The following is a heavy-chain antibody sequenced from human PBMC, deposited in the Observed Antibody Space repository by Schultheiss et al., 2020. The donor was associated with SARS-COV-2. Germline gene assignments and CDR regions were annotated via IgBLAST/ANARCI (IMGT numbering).Heavy chain of an antibody. V-gene: IGHV4-34*01. CDR2: INHSGST. Sequence: SETLSLTCTVSGGSISSYYWSWIRQPPGKGLEWIGEINHSGSTNYNPSLKSRVTISVDTSKNQFSLKLSSVTAADTAVYYCARVAFVAAAGIDYWGQGTLVTVSS. CDR1: GGSISSYY. CDR3: ARVAFVAAAGIDY. J-gene: IGHJ4*02. D-gene: IGHD6-13*01.